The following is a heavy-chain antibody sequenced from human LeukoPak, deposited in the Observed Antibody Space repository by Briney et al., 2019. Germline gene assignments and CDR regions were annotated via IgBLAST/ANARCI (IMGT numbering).Heavy chain of an antibody. J-gene: IGHJ3*01. CDR2: MNPDSGRT. Sequence: ASVKVSCKASGYTFSSDDINWVRQATGQGPEWMGWMNPDSGRTDYAPKFQGGVSFTRNTSINAAYMELSLLTSEDTAVYYCARDKRGDAFDLWGQGTMVTVSS. CDR1: GYTFSSDD. CDR3: ARDKRGDAFDL. V-gene: IGHV1-8*03.